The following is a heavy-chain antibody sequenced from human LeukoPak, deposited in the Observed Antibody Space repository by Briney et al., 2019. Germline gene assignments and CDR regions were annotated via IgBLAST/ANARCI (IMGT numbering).Heavy chain of an antibody. CDR3: ASLYYPGKYYYYGMDV. J-gene: IGHJ6*02. D-gene: IGHD2-8*01. CDR2: IYYSGST. Sequence: SETLSLTCTVSGGSISSYYWSWIRQPPGKGLEWIGYIYYSGSTNYNPSLKSRVTISVDTSKNQFSLKLSSVTAADTAVYYCASLYYPGKYYYYGMDVWGQGTTVTVSS. V-gene: IGHV4-59*08. CDR1: GGSISSYY.